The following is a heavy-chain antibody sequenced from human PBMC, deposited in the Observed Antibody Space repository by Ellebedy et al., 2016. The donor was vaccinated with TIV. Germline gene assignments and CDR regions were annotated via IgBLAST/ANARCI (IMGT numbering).Heavy chain of an antibody. Sequence: GESLKISCAASGFTFSNAWMDWVRQAPGKGLEWVGRIKSKTDGGTTDYAAPVKGRFTISRDDSKTPLYLQGTSLKTEDTGVYYCATRSLLLDYYGLDVWGPGTTVIVS. J-gene: IGHJ6*02. D-gene: IGHD3-3*01. CDR3: ATRSLLLDYYGLDV. CDR1: GFTFSNAW. CDR2: IKSKTDGGTT. V-gene: IGHV3-15*01.